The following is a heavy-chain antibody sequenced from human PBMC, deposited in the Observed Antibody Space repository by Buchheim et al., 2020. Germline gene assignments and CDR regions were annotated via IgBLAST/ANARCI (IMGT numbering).Heavy chain of an antibody. CDR2: IDHSGYT. J-gene: IGHJ4*02. CDR3: ARHPEYSYGIVDY. Sequence: QVQLQQWGTRLLKPSETLSLPCTVYGGSFNGYYWTWIRQSPGKGLEWIGEIDHSGYTRYNPSLKSRVTISIDTSKKQFSLKLSSVTAADTALYYCARHPEYSYGIVDYWGQGTL. CDR1: GGSFNGYY. D-gene: IGHD5-18*01. V-gene: IGHV4-34*01.